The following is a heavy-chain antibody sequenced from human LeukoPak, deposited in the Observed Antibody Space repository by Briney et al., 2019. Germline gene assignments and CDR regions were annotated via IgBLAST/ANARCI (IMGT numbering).Heavy chain of an antibody. CDR2: IIPILGIA. J-gene: IGHJ5*02. CDR3: ARAYSSGYSNWFDP. CDR1: GGTFSSYA. Sequence: GASVKVSCKASGGTFSSYAISWVRQAPGQGLEWMGRIIPILGIANYAQKFQGRVTITADKSTSTAYMELSSLRSEDTAVYYCARAYSSGYSNWFDPWGQGTLVTVSS. D-gene: IGHD3-22*01. V-gene: IGHV1-69*04.